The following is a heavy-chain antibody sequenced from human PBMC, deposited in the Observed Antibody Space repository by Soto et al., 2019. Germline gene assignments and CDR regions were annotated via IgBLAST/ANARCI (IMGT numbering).Heavy chain of an antibody. CDR3: ARLGRYCSGGSCYHFDY. D-gene: IGHD2-15*01. J-gene: IGHJ4*02. CDR1: GRSIRSYY. CDR2: IYYSGST. V-gene: IGHV4-59*08. Sequence: SETLSLTCTLSGRSIRSYYWSWIRRPPGGGLEWIGYIYYSGSTNYNPSLNSRVTISVDTSKNQFSLKLSSVTAADTAVYYCARLGRYCSGGSCYHFDYWGQGTLVTVS.